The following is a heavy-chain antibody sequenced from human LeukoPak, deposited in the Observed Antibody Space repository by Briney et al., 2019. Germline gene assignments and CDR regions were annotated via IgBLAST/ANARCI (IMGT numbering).Heavy chain of an antibody. D-gene: IGHD3-10*01. Sequence: SETLSLTCTVSGGSISTSNYYWGWIRQPPGKGLEWIGNIFYSGSTYYSPSLKSRVTISLDTSRNQFSLKLSSVTAADTAVYYCAKYYMGSYDNRGLDYWGQGTLVTVSS. CDR2: IFYSGST. J-gene: IGHJ4*02. V-gene: IGHV4-39*01. CDR1: GGSISTSNYY. CDR3: AKYYMGSYDNRGLDY.